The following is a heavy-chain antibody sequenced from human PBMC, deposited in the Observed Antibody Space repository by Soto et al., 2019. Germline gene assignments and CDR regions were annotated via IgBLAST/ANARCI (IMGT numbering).Heavy chain of an antibody. CDR1: GFTFTSYW. V-gene: IGHV3-7*01. CDR3: GRDEVRNGVGV. CDR2: IKGDGSEK. Sequence: GGSLRLSCVASGFTFTSYWMSWVRQAPGKGLEWVANIKGDGSEKGYVDSVKGRLTISRDNAKNSVYLQMNSLRVEDTALYYCGRDEVRNGVGVWGQGTTVTVSS. J-gene: IGHJ6*02.